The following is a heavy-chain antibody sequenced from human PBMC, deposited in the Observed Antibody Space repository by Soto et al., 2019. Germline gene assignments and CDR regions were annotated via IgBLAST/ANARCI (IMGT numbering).Heavy chain of an antibody. J-gene: IGHJ6*02. D-gene: IGHD3-10*01. CDR1: GFTFSSYS. CDR3: ARDYYYGSGPYYGMDV. CDR2: ISSSSSYI. V-gene: IGHV3-21*01. Sequence: GGALRLSCAASGFTFSSYSMNWVRQAPGKGLEWVSSISSSSSYIYYADSVKGRFTISRDNAKNSLYLQMNSLRAEDTAVYYCARDYYYGSGPYYGMDVWGQGTTVSAP.